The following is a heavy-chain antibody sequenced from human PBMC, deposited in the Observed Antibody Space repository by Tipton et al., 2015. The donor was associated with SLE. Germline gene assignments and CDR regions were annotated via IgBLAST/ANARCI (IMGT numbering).Heavy chain of an antibody. V-gene: IGHV5-51*01. CDR1: GFSFSNYW. J-gene: IGHJ4*02. CDR2: IYPGDSDT. CDR3: ARPIMITFGGVMGYFEY. Sequence: QLVQSGAEVKKPGESLKISCKGFGFSFSNYWIGWVRQMPGKGLEWMGIIYPGDSDTRYSPSFQGQVTISADKSISTAHLQWSSLKASDTAMYYCARPIMITFGGVMGYFEYWGQGTLVTVSS. D-gene: IGHD3-16*01.